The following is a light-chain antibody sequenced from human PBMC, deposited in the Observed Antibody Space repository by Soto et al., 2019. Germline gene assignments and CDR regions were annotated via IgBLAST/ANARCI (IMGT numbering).Light chain of an antibody. Sequence: EVVLTQSRVTLSLSPGERATLSCRASQSFRGLLAWYQQKPGQAPRLLIYDAYNRATGIPPRFSGSGSGTDFTLTISSLEPGDSAVYYCQQRHMWPITFGQGTRLEIK. CDR1: QSFRGL. J-gene: IGKJ5*01. CDR2: DAY. CDR3: QQRHMWPIT. V-gene: IGKV3-11*01.